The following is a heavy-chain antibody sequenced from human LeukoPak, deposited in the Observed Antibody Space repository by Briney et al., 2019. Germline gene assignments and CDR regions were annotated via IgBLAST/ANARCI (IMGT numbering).Heavy chain of an antibody. J-gene: IGHJ4*02. D-gene: IGHD4-17*01. Sequence: ASVKVSCKASGYTLTSYGINWMRQAPGQGLEWMGWISTQSGNTNYAQKVQGRLTLTTDRSTNTAYMELRSLRSDDTAVYYCARGAYGDKWGQGTMVAVSS. V-gene: IGHV1-18*01. CDR2: ISTQSGNT. CDR3: ARGAYGDK. CDR1: GYTLTSYG.